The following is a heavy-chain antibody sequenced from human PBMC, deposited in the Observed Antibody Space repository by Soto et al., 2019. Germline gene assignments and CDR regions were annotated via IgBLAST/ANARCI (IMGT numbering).Heavy chain of an antibody. CDR2: MYHTGST. Sequence: SETLSLTCSVSGGSISSYWWSWVRQPPGKGLEWIGEMYHTGSTNYTPSLKSRVTISVDKSKNQFSLKLNSVTAADTAVYYCARLNYYDTSGFDYWGQGTQVTVSS. CDR3: ARLNYYDTSGFDY. CDR1: GGSISSYW. J-gene: IGHJ4*02. D-gene: IGHD3-22*01. V-gene: IGHV4-4*02.